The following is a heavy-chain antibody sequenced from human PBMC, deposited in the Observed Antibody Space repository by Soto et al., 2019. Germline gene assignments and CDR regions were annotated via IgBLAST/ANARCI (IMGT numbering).Heavy chain of an antibody. Sequence: PGGSLRLSCAASGFTFSSYATNWVRQAPGKGLEWVANIKYDGSEEYYVDSVRGRFTISRDNAKNSLYLQMNSLRAEDTAVYYCARHCDWRGYFDIWGRGTLVTVSS. V-gene: IGHV3-7*04. J-gene: IGHJ2*01. D-gene: IGHD3-9*01. CDR3: ARHCDWRGYFDI. CDR2: IKYDGSEE. CDR1: GFTFSSYA.